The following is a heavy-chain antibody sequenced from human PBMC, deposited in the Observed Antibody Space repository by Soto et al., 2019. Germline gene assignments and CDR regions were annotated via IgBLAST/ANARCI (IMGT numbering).Heavy chain of an antibody. Sequence: PGGSLRLSCAASGFTFSSYAMSWVRQAPGKGLEWVSAISGSGGSTYYADSVKGRFTISRDNSKNTLYLQMNSLRAEDTAVYYCAKGQRGPLARNWFDPWGQGTLVTVSS. J-gene: IGHJ5*02. CDR1: GFTFSSYA. V-gene: IGHV3-23*01. CDR2: ISGSGGST. CDR3: AKGQRGPLARNWFDP. D-gene: IGHD6-25*01.